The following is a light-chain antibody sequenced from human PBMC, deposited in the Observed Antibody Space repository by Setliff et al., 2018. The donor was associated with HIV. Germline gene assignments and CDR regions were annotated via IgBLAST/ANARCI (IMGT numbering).Light chain of an antibody. V-gene: IGLV2-14*01. CDR1: SSDVGGYNY. CDR3: SSYTSSSTYV. Sequence: HSALTQPASVSGSPGQSITISCTGTSSDVGGYNYVSWYQQHPGKAPKLMISDVSKRPSGVSSRFSGSKSGNTASLTISGLQTEDEADYYCSSYTSSSTYVFGTGTKVTVL. J-gene: IGLJ1*01. CDR2: DVS.